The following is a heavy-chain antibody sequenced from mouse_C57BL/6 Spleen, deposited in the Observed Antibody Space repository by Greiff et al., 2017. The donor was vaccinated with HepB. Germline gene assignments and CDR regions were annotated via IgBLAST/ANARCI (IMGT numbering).Heavy chain of an antibody. CDR2: IRSKSNNYAT. V-gene: IGHV10-1*01. CDR3: VRQGYYYGSSLAY. CDR1: GFSFNTYA. Sequence: EVQRVESGGGLVQPKGSLKLSCAASGFSFNTYAMNWVRQAPGKGLEWVARIRSKSNNYATYYADSVKDRFTISRDDSESMLYLQMNNLKTEDTAMYYCVRQGYYYGSSLAYWGQGTLVTVSA. D-gene: IGHD1-1*01. J-gene: IGHJ3*01.